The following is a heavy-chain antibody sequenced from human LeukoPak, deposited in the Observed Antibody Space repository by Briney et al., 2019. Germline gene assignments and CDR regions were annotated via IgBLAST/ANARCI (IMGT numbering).Heavy chain of an antibody. CDR1: GGSFSGYY. CDR3: ARESGDYYDSSGYYDY. J-gene: IGHJ4*02. V-gene: IGHV4-34*01. D-gene: IGHD3-22*01. Sequence: SETLSLTCAVYGGSFSGYYWSWIRQPPGKGLEWIGEINHSGSTNYNPSLKSRVTISVDTSKNQFSLKLSSVTAADTAVYYCARESGDYYDSSGYYDYWGQGTLVTVSS. CDR2: INHSGST.